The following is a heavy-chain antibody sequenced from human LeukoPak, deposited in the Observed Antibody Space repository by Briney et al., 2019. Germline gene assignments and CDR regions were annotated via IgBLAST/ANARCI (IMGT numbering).Heavy chain of an antibody. V-gene: IGHV3-23*01. CDR1: GSTFRYYA. CDR2: ISAGGGDT. CDR3: AKSDYYDSSGHPSSFDY. J-gene: IGHJ4*02. Sequence: GGSLRLSCAASGSTFRYYAISWVRQAPGKGLEWVSAISAGGGDTYYADSVKGRFTISRDNSKNTLYLQMNSLRVEDTAIYYCAKSDYYDSSGHPSSFDYWGQGTLVTVSS. D-gene: IGHD3-22*01.